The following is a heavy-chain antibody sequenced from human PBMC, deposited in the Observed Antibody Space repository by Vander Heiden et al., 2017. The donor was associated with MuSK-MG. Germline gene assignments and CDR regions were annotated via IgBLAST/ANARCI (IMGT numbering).Heavy chain of an antibody. D-gene: IGHD3-16*02. V-gene: IGHV1-2*02. CDR2: INPNSGGT. J-gene: IGHJ4*02. Sequence: QVQLVQSGAEVKKPGASVKVSCKASGYPFTGYYMHWVRQAPGQGLEWMGWINPNSGGTNYAQKFQGRVTMTRDTSISTAYMELSRLRSDDTAVYYCARPEGLGELSDPYYFDYWGQGTLVTVSS. CDR1: GYPFTGYY. CDR3: ARPEGLGELSDPYYFDY.